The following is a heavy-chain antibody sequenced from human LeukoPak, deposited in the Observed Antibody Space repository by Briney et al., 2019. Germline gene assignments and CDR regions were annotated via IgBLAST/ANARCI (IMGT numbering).Heavy chain of an antibody. V-gene: IGHV1-2*02. D-gene: IGHD2-15*01. CDR3: ARVSCSGGACYDLVWFDS. CDR1: GYTFIDYH. CDR2: INPNSGGT. Sequence: ASVKVSCKCSGYTFIDYHIHWVRQAPGQGLEWMGWINPNSGGTIYAQKFQGRVTMTRDTSINTAYMELSRLTSDDAAMYYCARVSCSGGACYDLVWFDSWGQGTLVTVSS. J-gene: IGHJ5*01.